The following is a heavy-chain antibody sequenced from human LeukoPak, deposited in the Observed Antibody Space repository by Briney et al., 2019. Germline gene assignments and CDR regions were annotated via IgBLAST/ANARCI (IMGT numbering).Heavy chain of an antibody. CDR3: AKGHRGYSSSWYDY. J-gene: IGHJ4*02. CDR2: ISGSGATT. CDR1: GFSFSGYA. V-gene: IGHV3-23*01. Sequence: GGSLRLSCAASGFSFSGYAMSWVRQAPGKGLEWVSSISGSGATTYYADSVMGRFTISRDNSKNTVYLQLNTPRAEDTGVYYCAKGHRGYSSSWYDYWGQGTLVTVSS. D-gene: IGHD6-13*01.